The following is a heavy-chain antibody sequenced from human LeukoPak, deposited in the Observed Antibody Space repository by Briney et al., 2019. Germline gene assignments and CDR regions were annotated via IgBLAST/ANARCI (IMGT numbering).Heavy chain of an antibody. D-gene: IGHD5-24*01. Sequence: SETLSLTCTVSGGSISSYYWSWIRQPPGKGLEWIGYIYYSGSTNYNPSLKSRVTISVDTSKNQFSLKLSSVTAADTAVYYCARGGDGYNPVDYWGQGTLVTVSS. J-gene: IGHJ4*02. V-gene: IGHV4-59*01. CDR3: ARGGDGYNPVDY. CDR1: GGSISSYY. CDR2: IYYSGST.